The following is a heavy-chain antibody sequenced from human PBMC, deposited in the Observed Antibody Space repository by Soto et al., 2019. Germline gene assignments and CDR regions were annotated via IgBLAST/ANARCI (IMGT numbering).Heavy chain of an antibody. CDR1: GGSIRSYY. CDR3: ARENRYSNTWTTFDY. V-gene: IGHV4-59*01. Sequence: PSETLSLPWSVSGGSIRSYYWSWIRQPPGKGLEWMGYIYYTGSTKYNPSFKSRVTISLDTSKNQFSLKLSSVTAADTAVYYCARENRYSNTWTTFDYWGQGTLVTVSS. J-gene: IGHJ4*02. D-gene: IGHD6-13*01. CDR2: IYYTGST.